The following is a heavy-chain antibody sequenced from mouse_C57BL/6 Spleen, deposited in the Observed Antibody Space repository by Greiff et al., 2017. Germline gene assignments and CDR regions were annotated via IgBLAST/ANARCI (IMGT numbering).Heavy chain of an antibody. D-gene: IGHD2-10*01. J-gene: IGHJ4*01. CDR1: GYTFTSYW. Sequence: VQLQQSGAELAKPGASVKLSCKASGYTFTSYWMHWVKQRPGQGLEWIGYINPSSGYTKYNQKFKDKATLTADKSSSTAYMQLSSLTYEDSAVYYCARSYKEYYYAMDYWGQGTSVTVSS. CDR2: INPSSGYT. V-gene: IGHV1-7*01. CDR3: ARSYKEYYYAMDY.